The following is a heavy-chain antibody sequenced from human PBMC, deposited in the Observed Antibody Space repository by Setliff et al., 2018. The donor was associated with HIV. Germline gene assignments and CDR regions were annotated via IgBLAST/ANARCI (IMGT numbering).Heavy chain of an antibody. CDR2: ISQSGSA. V-gene: IGHV4-34*01. CDR3: ARDQRLPGVQPPYWYFDL. D-gene: IGHD7-27*01. Sequence: KTSETLSLTCAVYGGSLTASYYNWFRQPPGKGLEWIGDISQSGSASYNSSLKSRVTMSVDQSKNQFSLTLTSMTAADTAVYFCARDQRLPGVQPPYWYFDLWGRGTRVTVSS. J-gene: IGHJ2*01. CDR1: GGSLTASY.